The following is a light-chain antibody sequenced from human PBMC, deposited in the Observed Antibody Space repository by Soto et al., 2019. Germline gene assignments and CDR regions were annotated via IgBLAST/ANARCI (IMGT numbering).Light chain of an antibody. CDR3: QQYFNSPRT. Sequence: DIVMTQSPDSLAVSLGERATINCKYSQTLLDSSNNKASLSWYQQKPGQPPKLLIYWTSTREFGVPDRFSGSGSGTDFTLTISSLQAEDVAVYYCQQYFNSPRTFGHGTKVEIK. J-gene: IGKJ1*01. CDR2: WTS. CDR1: QTLLDSSNNKAS. V-gene: IGKV4-1*01.